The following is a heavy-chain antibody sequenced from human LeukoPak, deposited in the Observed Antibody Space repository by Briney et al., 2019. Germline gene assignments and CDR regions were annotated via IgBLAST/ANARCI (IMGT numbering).Heavy chain of an antibody. CDR2: IRYDGSNK. Sequence: GALRLSCAASGFTFSSYAMHWVRQAPGKGLKWGAVIRYDGSNKYYADSVKGRFTISRDNSKNTLYLQMNSLRAEDTAVYYCARGIYGSGWPYYYYYYGMDVWGQGTTVTVSS. CDR3: ARGIYGSGWPYYYYYYGMDV. V-gene: IGHV3-33*08. J-gene: IGHJ6*02. CDR1: GFTFSSYA. D-gene: IGHD6-19*01.